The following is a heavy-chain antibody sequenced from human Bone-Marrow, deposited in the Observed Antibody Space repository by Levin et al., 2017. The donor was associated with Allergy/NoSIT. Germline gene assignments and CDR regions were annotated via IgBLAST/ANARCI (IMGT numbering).Heavy chain of an antibody. V-gene: IGHV3-23*01. Sequence: LSLTCAASGFAFSNYVMHWVRQAPREGLEWVSSINSNGGNTYYADSVKGRFTISRDNSKNALYLEITRLRVEDTALYYCASNAVSRNKWNEAYWGQGTLVTVSS. CDR3: ASNAVSRNKWNEAY. CDR2: INSNGGNT. CDR1: GFAFSNYV. J-gene: IGHJ4*02. D-gene: IGHD1-1*01.